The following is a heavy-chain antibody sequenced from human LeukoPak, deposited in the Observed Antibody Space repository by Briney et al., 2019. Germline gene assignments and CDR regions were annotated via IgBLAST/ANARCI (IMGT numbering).Heavy chain of an antibody. D-gene: IGHD2-15*01. V-gene: IGHV3-73*01. CDR3: TRQDCSGGTCSYVDS. Sequence: GGSLRLSCAASGFDFSGFYMHWVRQASGRGLEWVGLIRSKPSGYTTVYAASVKGRFTISRDDSKNTAYPQMNSLKAEDTAVYYCTRQDCSGGTCSYVDSWGQGTLVTVSS. J-gene: IGHJ4*02. CDR1: GFDFSGFY. CDR2: IRSKPSGYTT.